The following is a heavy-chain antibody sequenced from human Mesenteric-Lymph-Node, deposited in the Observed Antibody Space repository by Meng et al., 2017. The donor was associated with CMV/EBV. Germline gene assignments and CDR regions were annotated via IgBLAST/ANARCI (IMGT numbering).Heavy chain of an antibody. CDR2: INHSGST. D-gene: IGHD2-15*01. J-gene: IGHJ4*02. CDR1: SFSGYY. Sequence: SFSGYYWSWIRQPPGKGLEWIGEINHSGSTDYNQSLKSRVTISVDTSKNQFSLKLSSVTAADTAVYYCAREFGYCSGGSCYGGFFEYWGQGSLVTVSS. CDR3: AREFGYCSGGSCYGGFFEY. V-gene: IGHV4-34*01.